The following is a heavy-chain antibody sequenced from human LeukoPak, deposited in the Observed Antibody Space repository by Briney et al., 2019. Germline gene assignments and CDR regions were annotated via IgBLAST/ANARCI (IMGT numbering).Heavy chain of an antibody. CDR2: TYYRSKWLS. CDR1: GDSVFNKSAA. CDR3: ATDHYQLDA. Sequence: SQTLSLTCAISGDSVFNKSAAWNWIRQSPSRGLEWLGRTYYRSKWLSEYAVSVESRITINPDTSNNQLSLQLSSVSPEDAAIYYCATDHYQLDAGGQGTLVTVSS. J-gene: IGHJ5*02. D-gene: IGHD2-2*01. V-gene: IGHV6-1*01.